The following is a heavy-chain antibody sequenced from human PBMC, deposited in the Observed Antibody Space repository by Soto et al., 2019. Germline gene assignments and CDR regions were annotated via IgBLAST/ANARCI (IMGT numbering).Heavy chain of an antibody. Sequence: HPGGSLRLSCAASGFTFSSYWMSWVRQAPGKGLEWVANIKQDGSEKYYVDSVKGRFTISRDNAKNSLYLQMNSLRAEDTAVYYCARGSTSCCIRFYYYYYGMDVWGQGTTVTVSS. CDR2: IKQDGSEK. D-gene: IGHD2-2*01. CDR3: ARGSTSCCIRFYYYYYGMDV. V-gene: IGHV3-7*04. J-gene: IGHJ6*02. CDR1: GFTFSSYW.